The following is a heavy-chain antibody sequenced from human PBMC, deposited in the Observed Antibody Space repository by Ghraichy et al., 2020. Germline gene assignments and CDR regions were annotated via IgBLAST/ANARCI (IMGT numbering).Heavy chain of an antibody. J-gene: IGHJ3*02. CDR2: IKQDGSEK. CDR1: GFTFSSYW. CDR3: ARDQEGTGSLDSTAFDI. D-gene: IGHD1-1*01. Sequence: GGSLRLSCAASGFTFSSYWMSWVRQAPGKGLEWVANIKQDGSEKYYVDSVKGRFTISRDNAKNSLYLQMNSLRAEDTAVYYCARDQEGTGSLDSTAFDIWGQGTMVTVSS. V-gene: IGHV3-7*01.